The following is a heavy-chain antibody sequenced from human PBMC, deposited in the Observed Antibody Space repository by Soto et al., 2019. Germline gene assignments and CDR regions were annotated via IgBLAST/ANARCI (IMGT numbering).Heavy chain of an antibody. CDR1: GGTFSNSA. CDR3: ARDKDRQQLGGNYYYILDV. J-gene: IGHJ6*02. Sequence: QVQLEQSGAEVKKPGSSVKVSCKASGGTFSNSAISWVRQAPGQGLEWMGGIMPIFRTPDYAQKFQGRVTVTADESTSTAYMELSGLRADDTAVYYCARDKDRQQLGGNYYYILDVWGPGTTVTVSS. V-gene: IGHV1-69*12. CDR2: IMPIFRTP. D-gene: IGHD3-3*02.